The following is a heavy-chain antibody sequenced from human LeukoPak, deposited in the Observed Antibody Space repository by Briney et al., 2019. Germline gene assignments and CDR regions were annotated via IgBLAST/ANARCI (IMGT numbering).Heavy chain of an antibody. CDR1: GFTFSNYG. CDR3: VKGERVYVN. D-gene: IGHD6-13*01. J-gene: IGHJ4*02. V-gene: IGHV3-23*01. Sequence: PGGSLRLSCAASGFTFSNYGLSWVRQAPGKGLEWVSTISSTGAGTNYADSVKGRFTISRDNSKNTLYLQMNSLRAEDTAVYFCVKGERVYVNWGQGTLVTVPS. CDR2: ISSTGAGT.